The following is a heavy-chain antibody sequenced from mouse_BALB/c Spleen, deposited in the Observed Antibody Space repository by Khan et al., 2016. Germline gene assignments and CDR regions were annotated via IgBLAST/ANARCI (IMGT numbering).Heavy chain of an antibody. Sequence: QIQLVQSGPELKKPGETVNISCKSSGYIFRNYGMNWVKQAPGKGLKWMGWININTGEPTYAEEFKGRFVFSLESSASTAHLQINNLKNEDTATYFCARGGYNYLFDCWGQGTTLTVSS. D-gene: IGHD1-3*01. CDR2: ININTGEP. J-gene: IGHJ2*01. CDR3: ARGGYNYLFDC. V-gene: IGHV9-3*02. CDR1: GYIFRNYG.